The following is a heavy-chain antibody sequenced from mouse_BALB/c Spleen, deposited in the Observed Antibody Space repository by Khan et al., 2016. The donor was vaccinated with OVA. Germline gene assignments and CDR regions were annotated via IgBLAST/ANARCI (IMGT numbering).Heavy chain of an antibody. CDR2: IDPFSGDT. V-gene: IGHV1S135*01. CDR3: EVDDYVAWFNY. Sequence: VQLQQSGPELMKPGTSVKISCKASGYSFTTYYIHWVMQSHGKSLEWIGYIDPFSGDTNFNQNFKGKATMTVDKSSSTAYIHLSNLTSEDSAIYYCEVDDYVAWFNYWGQGTLVTVSA. J-gene: IGHJ3*01. CDR1: GYSFTTYY. D-gene: IGHD2-4*01.